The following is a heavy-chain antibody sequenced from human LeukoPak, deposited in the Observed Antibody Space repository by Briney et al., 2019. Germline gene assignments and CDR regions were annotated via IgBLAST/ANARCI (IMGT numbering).Heavy chain of an antibody. CDR2: ISYDGSNK. D-gene: IGHD3-10*01. Sequence: PGGSLRLSCAASGFIFSNYAMHWVRQAPGKGLEWVAVISYDGSNKYYADSVKGRFTISRDNSKNTLYLQMNSLRAEDTAVYYCARVQGSWTHHWYFDLWGQGTLVTVSS. CDR1: GFIFSNYA. CDR3: ARVQGSWTHHWYFDL. V-gene: IGHV3-30*04. J-gene: IGHJ2*01.